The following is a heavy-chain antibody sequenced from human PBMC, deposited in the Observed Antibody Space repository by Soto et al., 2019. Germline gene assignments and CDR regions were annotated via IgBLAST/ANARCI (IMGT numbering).Heavy chain of an antibody. CDR1: GGTFSSYA. Sequence: SVKVSCKASGGTFSSYAISWVRQAPGQGLEWMGGIIPIFGTANYAQKFQGRVTITADESTSTAYMELSSLRSEDTAVYYCARVRRGGVAAAGLYYYYGMDVWGQGTTVTVSS. CDR2: IIPIFGTA. J-gene: IGHJ6*02. D-gene: IGHD6-13*01. V-gene: IGHV1-69*13. CDR3: ARVRRGGVAAAGLYYYYGMDV.